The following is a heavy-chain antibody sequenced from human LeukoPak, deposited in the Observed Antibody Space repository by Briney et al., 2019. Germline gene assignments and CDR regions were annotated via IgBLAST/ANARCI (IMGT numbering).Heavy chain of an antibody. D-gene: IGHD3-10*01. CDR3: AGTMVRGVIRALDYYYYGMDV. Sequence: GSSVKVSCKASGGTFISYAISWVRQAPGQGLEWMGGIIPIFGTANYAQKFQGRVTITADKSTSTAYMELSSLRSEDTAVYYCAGTMVRGVIRALDYYYYGMDVWGKGTTVTVSS. CDR2: IIPIFGTA. J-gene: IGHJ6*04. V-gene: IGHV1-69*06. CDR1: GGTFISYA.